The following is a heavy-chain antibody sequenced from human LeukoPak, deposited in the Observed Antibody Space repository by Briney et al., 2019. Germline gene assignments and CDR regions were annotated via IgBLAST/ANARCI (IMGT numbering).Heavy chain of an antibody. CDR3: ARGGRVVPAAMHP. D-gene: IGHD2-2*01. CDR2: IYYSGST. Sequence: SETLSLTCTVSGGSISSGDYYWRWIRQPPGKGLEWIGYIYYSGSTYYNPSLKSRVTISVDTSKNQFSLKLSSVTAADTAVYYCARGGRVVPAAMHPWGQGTLVTVSS. V-gene: IGHV4-30-4*01. CDR1: GGSISSGDYY. J-gene: IGHJ4*02.